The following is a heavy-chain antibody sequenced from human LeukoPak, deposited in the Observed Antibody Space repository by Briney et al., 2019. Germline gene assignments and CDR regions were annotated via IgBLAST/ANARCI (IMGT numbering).Heavy chain of an antibody. CDR2: ISSSSSTI. CDR3: ARVKRIVYVDNWFDP. J-gene: IGHJ5*02. CDR1: GFTFSSYS. D-gene: IGHD2-15*01. V-gene: IGHV3-48*02. Sequence: QSGGSLRLSCAASGFTFSSYSMTWVRQAPVKVLEWVSYISSSSSTIYYADSVKGRFTISRDNAKNSLYLQMNSLRDEDTAVYYCARVKRIVYVDNWFDPWGQGTLVTVSS.